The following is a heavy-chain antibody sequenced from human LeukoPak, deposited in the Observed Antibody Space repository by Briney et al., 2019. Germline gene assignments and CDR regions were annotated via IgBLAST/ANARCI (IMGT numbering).Heavy chain of an antibody. D-gene: IGHD6-13*01. CDR3: ARGVGSSSSNWVDP. CDR1: GGSIRSQN. CDR2: IDTSGRT. Sequence: PSETLSLSCTVSGGSIRSQNWTWIRQSPGKGLEWVGRIDTSGRTTYNPSLKSRVTISIDKSKRQSCLKVNCVTAADTAVYYCARGVGSSSSNWVDPWGQGALVTVSS. V-gene: IGHV4-4*07. J-gene: IGHJ5*02.